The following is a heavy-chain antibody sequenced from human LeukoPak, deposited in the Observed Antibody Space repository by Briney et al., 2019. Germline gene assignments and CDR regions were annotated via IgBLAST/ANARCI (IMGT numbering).Heavy chain of an antibody. Sequence: PSQTLSLTCTVSGGSISSGGYYWSWIRQPPGKGLEWIGYIYHSGSTYYNPSLKSRVTISVDRSKNQFSLKLSSVTAADTAMYYCARAGYDFWSGYYTGFDYWGQGTLVTVSS. V-gene: IGHV4-30-2*01. CDR1: GGSISSGGYY. CDR3: ARAGYDFWSGYYTGFDY. J-gene: IGHJ4*02. D-gene: IGHD3-3*01. CDR2: IYHSGST.